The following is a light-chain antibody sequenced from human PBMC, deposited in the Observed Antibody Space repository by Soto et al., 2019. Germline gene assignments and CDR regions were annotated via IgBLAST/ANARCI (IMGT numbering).Light chain of an antibody. CDR2: DVN. J-gene: IGLJ2*01. V-gene: IGLV2-14*03. Sequence: QSALTQPASVSGSPGQSISISCTGTSSAVGAFNYVTWYQHHPGKVPQLLIYDVNKRPSGISNRFSGSKSGNTASLTVSGLQVEDEAYYYCYSYTTSITVVFGGGTKVTVL. CDR1: SSAVGAFNY. CDR3: YSYTTSITVV.